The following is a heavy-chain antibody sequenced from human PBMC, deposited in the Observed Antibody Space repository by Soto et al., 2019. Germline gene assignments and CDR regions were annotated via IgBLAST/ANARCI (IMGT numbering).Heavy chain of an antibody. D-gene: IGHD2-2*01. CDR3: ARGHLAVVPVASWYYYMDV. CDR2: VNAGNGNT. V-gene: IGHV1-3*01. Sequence: QVQLVQSGAEVEKPGASVKVSCKASGYSFSNYAVHWVRQAPGQRLEWMGWVNAGNGNTRYSQNFQGRVTITRDTSARTAYLELSSLRSEHTAVYYCARGHLAVVPVASWYYYMDVWGKGTTVTVSS. CDR1: GYSFSNYA. J-gene: IGHJ6*03.